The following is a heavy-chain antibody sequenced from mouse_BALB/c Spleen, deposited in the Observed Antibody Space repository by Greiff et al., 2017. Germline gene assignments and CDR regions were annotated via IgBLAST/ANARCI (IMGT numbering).Heavy chain of an antibody. D-gene: IGHD2-4*01. CDR1: GYTFTSYT. Sequence: VQLVESGAELARPGASVKMSCKASGYTFTSYTMHWVKQRPGQGLEWIGYINPSSGYTNYNQKFKDKATLTADKSSSTAYMQLSSLTSEDSAVYYCAKIYYDYDDYAMDYWGQGTSVTVSS. CDR3: AKIYYDYDDYAMDY. CDR2: INPSSGYT. V-gene: IGHV1-4*01. J-gene: IGHJ4*01.